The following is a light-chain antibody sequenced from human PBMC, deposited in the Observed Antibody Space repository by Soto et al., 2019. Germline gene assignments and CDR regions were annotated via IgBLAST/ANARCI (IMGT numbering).Light chain of an antibody. J-gene: IGLJ2*01. CDR3: TSNAGSNDFAV. Sequence: QSALTQPPSASGSPGQSVTISCTGTSSDVGGYNYVSWYQQHPGKAPKLVIFEVNKRPSGVPDRFSGSKSGNTASLTVSGLQAEDEADYYCTSNAGSNDFAVFGGGTKVTVL. V-gene: IGLV2-8*01. CDR1: SSDVGGYNY. CDR2: EVN.